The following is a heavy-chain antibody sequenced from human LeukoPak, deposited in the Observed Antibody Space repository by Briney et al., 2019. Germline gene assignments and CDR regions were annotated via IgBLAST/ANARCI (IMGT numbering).Heavy chain of an antibody. CDR3: ARPARPRGYYYDSSGYYYGDYFDY. D-gene: IGHD3-22*01. V-gene: IGHV3-23*01. Sequence: GGSLRLSCTASGFAFGSYAMYWVRQAPGKGLEWVSGIFGSGGSAHYADSVKGRFTISRDNSKNTVYLEMNSLGAEDTAVYYCARPARPRGYYYDSSGYYYGDYFDYWGQGTLVTVSS. J-gene: IGHJ4*02. CDR1: GFAFGSYA. CDR2: IFGSGGSA.